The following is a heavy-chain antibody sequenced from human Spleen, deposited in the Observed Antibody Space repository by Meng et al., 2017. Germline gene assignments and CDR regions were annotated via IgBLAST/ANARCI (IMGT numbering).Heavy chain of an antibody. CDR1: GGSGSSGNYY. CDR3: ARRTVVYDI. D-gene: IGHD2-15*01. CDR2: IYHTGST. V-gene: IGHV4-61*01. J-gene: IGHJ3*02. Sequence: QVQLQQWGAGLLQPSEALSLTCTVSGGSGSSGNYYWSWVRQPPGKGLEWIGFIYHTGSTDCNPSLKRRVTISVDTSKNQFSLELSSVTAADTAVYYCARRTVVYDIWGQGTMVTVSS.